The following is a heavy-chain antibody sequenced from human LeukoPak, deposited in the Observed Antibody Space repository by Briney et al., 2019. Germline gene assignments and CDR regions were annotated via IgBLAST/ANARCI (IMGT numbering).Heavy chain of an antibody. CDR1: GFTFSNFW. CDR3: ARDYSGSGSP. CDR2: IKRDGSST. J-gene: IGHJ5*02. V-gene: IGHV3-74*01. D-gene: IGHD3-10*01. Sequence: GGSLRLSCVASGFTFSNFWMHWVRQAPGKGLVWVSRIKRDGSSTDYADSVKGRFTVSRDNAKNTLYLQMNSLRADDTAVYYCARDYSGSGSPWGQGTLVTVSS.